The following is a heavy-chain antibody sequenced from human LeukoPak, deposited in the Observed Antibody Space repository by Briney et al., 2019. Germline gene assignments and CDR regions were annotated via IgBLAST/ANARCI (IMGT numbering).Heavy chain of an antibody. CDR2: IDYSSSYS. CDR1: GFTFSSFD. Sequence: GGSLRLSCAASGFTFSSFDMNWVRQVPGKGLEWVAYIDYSSSYSYYIDSVKGRFIISRDNAKNSLYLQMNNLGVEDTAVYYCAGLSGYYALDVFDVWGQGTMVAVSS. CDR3: AGLSGYYALDVFDV. J-gene: IGHJ3*01. V-gene: IGHV3-21*06. D-gene: IGHD5-12*01.